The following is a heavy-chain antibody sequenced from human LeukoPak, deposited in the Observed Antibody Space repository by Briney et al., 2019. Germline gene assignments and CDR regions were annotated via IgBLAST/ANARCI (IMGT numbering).Heavy chain of an antibody. CDR1: GFTFVSHW. CDR3: VKPYYFSSGSLT. CDR2: INQDGSEK. Sequence: GGSLRLSCVASGFTFVSHWMTWVRQAPGKGLEWVANINQDGSEKYYMDSMKGRFIISRDNAKNSLHLHMNSLRAEDTAVYYCVKPYYFSSGSLTWGQGTLVTVSS. V-gene: IGHV3-7*01. J-gene: IGHJ5*02. D-gene: IGHD3-10*01.